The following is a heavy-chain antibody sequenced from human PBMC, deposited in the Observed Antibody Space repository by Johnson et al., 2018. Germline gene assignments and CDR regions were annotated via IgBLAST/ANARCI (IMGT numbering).Heavy chain of an antibody. Sequence: VQLQESGGGLVQPGESLKVSCVGSGFTLSGSAMHWVRQAPGKGLEWVGRITMQPTGYGTLYAASLKGRFVISRDNSKNRVYLEMSSLKNEDTAVYYCTGIRDGFNYWGQGTLVTVSS. CDR3: TGIRDGFNY. CDR1: GFTLSGSA. V-gene: IGHV3-73*02. J-gene: IGHJ1*01. CDR2: ITMQPTGYGT. D-gene: IGHD1-1*01.